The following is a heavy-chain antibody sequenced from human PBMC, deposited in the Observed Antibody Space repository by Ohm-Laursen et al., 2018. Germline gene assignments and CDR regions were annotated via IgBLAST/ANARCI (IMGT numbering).Heavy chain of an antibody. Sequence: LRLSCSASGFTFSDYYMSWIRQPPGKGLEWIGSIYYSGSTCYNPSLKSRVTISVDTSKNQFSLKLSSVTAADTAVYYCARDLGGYGEIDYWGQGTLVTVSS. CDR1: GFTFSDYY. V-gene: IGHV4-38-2*02. J-gene: IGHJ4*02. D-gene: IGHD4-17*01. CDR3: ARDLGGYGEIDY. CDR2: IYYSGST.